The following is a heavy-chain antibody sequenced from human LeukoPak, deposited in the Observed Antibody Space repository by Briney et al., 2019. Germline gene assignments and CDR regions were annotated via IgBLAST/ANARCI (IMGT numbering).Heavy chain of an antibody. Sequence: GGSLRLSCAASGFTFSGYALHWVRQAPGKGLEWMAVISSDGTNRYYADSVKGRFTISRDNSKNTVYLQMNSLRAEDTAVYYCARVSIFGVVIPPDYWGQGTLVTVSS. V-gene: IGHV3-30*01. CDR2: ISSDGTNR. CDR3: ARVSIFGVVIPPDY. D-gene: IGHD3-3*02. CDR1: GFTFSGYA. J-gene: IGHJ4*02.